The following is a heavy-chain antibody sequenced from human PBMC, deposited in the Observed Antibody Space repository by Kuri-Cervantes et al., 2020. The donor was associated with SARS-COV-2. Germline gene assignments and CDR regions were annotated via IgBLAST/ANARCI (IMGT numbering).Heavy chain of an antibody. CDR3: ARGRKYCSSTSCYTVWYFDL. CDR2: MNPNSGNT. J-gene: IGHJ2*01. Sequence: ASVKVSCKASGYSFTSYDINWVRQATGQGLEWMGWMNPNSGNTGYAQKFQGRVTITRNTSIGTAYMELSSLRSEDTAVYYCARGRKYCSSTSCYTVWYFDLWGRGTLVTVSS. V-gene: IGHV1-8*03. CDR1: GYSFTSYD. D-gene: IGHD2-2*02.